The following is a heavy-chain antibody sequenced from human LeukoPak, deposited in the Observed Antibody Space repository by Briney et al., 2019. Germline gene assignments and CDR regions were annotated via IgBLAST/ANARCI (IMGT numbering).Heavy chain of an antibody. CDR1: GGSISSYY. V-gene: IGHV4-59*01. J-gene: IGHJ4*02. D-gene: IGHD3-16*01. CDR2: IYYSGST. Sequence: SETLSLTCTVFGGSISSYYWSWIRQPPGKGLEWIGYIYYSGSTNYNPSLKSRVTISVDTSKNQFSLKLSSVTAADTAVYYCARVGGGVRYFDYWGQGTLVTVSS. CDR3: ARVGGGVRYFDY.